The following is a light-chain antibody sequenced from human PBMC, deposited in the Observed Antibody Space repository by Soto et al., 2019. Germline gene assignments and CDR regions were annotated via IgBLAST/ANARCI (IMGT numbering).Light chain of an antibody. CDR3: QQFNSYRIT. Sequence: ANQLTQSPSSLSASVGDRVTITCRASQGISSALAWYQQKPGKAPKLLIYDASSLESGVPSRFSGSGSGTDFTLTISSLQPEDFATYYCQQFNSYRITFGVGTKVEIK. CDR1: QGISSA. J-gene: IGKJ4*01. CDR2: DAS. V-gene: IGKV1-13*02.